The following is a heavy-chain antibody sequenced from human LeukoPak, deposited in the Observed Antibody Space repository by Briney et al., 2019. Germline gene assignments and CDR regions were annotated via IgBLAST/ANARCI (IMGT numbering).Heavy chain of an antibody. CDR1: GYTFTGYY. CDR3: ATEIQFLSGWYGTFDY. CDR2: INPNSGGT. Sequence: ASVKVSCKASGYTFTGYYMHWVRQAPGQGLEWMGWINPNSGGTNYAQKFQGRVTMTRDTSISTAYMELSRLRSDDTAMYYCATEIQFLSGWYGTFDYWGQGTLVTVSS. V-gene: IGHV1-2*02. D-gene: IGHD6-19*01. J-gene: IGHJ4*02.